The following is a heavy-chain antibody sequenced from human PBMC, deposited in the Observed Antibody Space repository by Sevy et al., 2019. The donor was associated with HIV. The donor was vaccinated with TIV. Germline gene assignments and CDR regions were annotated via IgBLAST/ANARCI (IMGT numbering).Heavy chain of an antibody. V-gene: IGHV3-30*02. CDR1: GFTFSSYG. D-gene: IGHD6-13*01. CDR2: IRYDGSNK. Sequence: GGSLRLSCAASGFTFSSYGMHWVRQAPGKGLEWVAFIRYDGSNKYYADSVKGRFTISRDNSKNTLYLQMNSLRAEDTAVYYCAKVKGIAAAAPYGMDVWGQGTTVTVSS. J-gene: IGHJ6*02. CDR3: AKVKGIAAAAPYGMDV.